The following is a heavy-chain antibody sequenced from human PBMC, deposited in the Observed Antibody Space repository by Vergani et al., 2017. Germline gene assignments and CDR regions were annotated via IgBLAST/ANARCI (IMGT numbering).Heavy chain of an antibody. CDR3: TRGGYYDSIAYWAY. CDR1: GGTFSSYA. Sequence: QVQLVQSGAEVKKPGSSVKVSCKASGGTFSSYAISWVRQAPGQGLEWMGGIIPIFGTANYAQKFQGRVTDTADESTSTAYMELSSLRSEDTAVDYCTRGGYYDSIAYWAYWGQGTLVTVSS. CDR2: IIPIFGTA. D-gene: IGHD3-22*01. J-gene: IGHJ4*02. V-gene: IGHV1-69*01.